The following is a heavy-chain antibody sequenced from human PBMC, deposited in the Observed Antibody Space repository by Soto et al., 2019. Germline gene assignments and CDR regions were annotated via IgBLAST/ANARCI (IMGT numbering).Heavy chain of an antibody. CDR2: ISSSSSYI. V-gene: IGHV3-21*01. CDR1: GFTFSSYS. CDR3: ARGLEPQDYYYYGMDV. D-gene: IGHD1-1*01. Sequence: PGGSLRLSCAASGFTFSSYSMNWVRQAPGKGLEWVSSISSSSSYIYYADSVKGRFAISRDNAKNSLYLQMNSLRAEDTAVYYCARGLEPQDYYYYGMDVWGQGTTVTVSS. J-gene: IGHJ6*02.